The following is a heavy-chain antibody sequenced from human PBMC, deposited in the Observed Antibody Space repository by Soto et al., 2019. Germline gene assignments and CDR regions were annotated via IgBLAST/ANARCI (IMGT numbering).Heavy chain of an antibody. CDR3: ATDRKYPYCSVKFSNFYGLEV. Sequence: QVQLVQSGTEVTKPGSSVKVPCKASGATFRTYTLSWVRQGPGQGLEWMGRIVPLVGTTKYAQSFRGRVTITADKSTSTTYMELRGLNSEDTAVYYCATDRKYPYCSVKFSNFYGLEVWGQGTNVIVSS. V-gene: IGHV1-69*08. D-gene: IGHD3-10*02. J-gene: IGHJ6*02. CDR1: GATFRTYT. CDR2: IVPLVGTT.